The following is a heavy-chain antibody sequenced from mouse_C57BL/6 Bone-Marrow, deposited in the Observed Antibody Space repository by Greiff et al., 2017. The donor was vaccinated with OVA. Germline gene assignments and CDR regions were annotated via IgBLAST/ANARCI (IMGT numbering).Heavy chain of an antibody. CDR2: ISYDGSN. CDR1: GYSITSGYY. CDR3: AGYYFDY. V-gene: IGHV3-6*01. Sequence: VQLQQSGPGLVKPSQSLSLTCSVTGYSITSGYYWNWIRQFPGNNLEWMGYISYDGSNNYNPSLKNRISITRDTSKNQFFLKLNSVTTEDTATYYCAGYYFDYWGQGTTLTVSS. D-gene: IGHD2-2*01. J-gene: IGHJ2*01.